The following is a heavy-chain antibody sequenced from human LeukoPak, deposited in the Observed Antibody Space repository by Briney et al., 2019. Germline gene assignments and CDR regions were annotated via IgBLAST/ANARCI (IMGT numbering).Heavy chain of an antibody. D-gene: IGHD2-2*02. Sequence: GGSLRLSCTASGFLFSGYPMIWVRQAPGKGLEWVASITNTGTYVYYGAAVKGRFSVSRDNGKDSMYLQLSSLRVEDTAMYYCARDSCSSTSCYKGNWFDPWGQGTLVTVSS. V-gene: IGHV3-21*01. CDR3: ARDSCSSTSCYKGNWFDP. J-gene: IGHJ5*02. CDR1: GFLFSGYP. CDR2: ITNTGTYV.